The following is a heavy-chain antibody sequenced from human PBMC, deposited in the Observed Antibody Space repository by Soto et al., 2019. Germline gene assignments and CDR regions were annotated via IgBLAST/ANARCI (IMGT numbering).Heavy chain of an antibody. CDR1: GFTFSSYA. J-gene: IGHJ6*02. CDR2: ISGSGGST. V-gene: IGHV3-23*01. CDR3: AKDAGDVRDWDCRGGSCSPDGMDV. D-gene: IGHD2-15*01. Sequence: PGGSLRLSCAASGFTFSSYAMSWVRQAPGKGLEWVSAISGSGGSTYYADSVKGRFTISRDNSKNTLYLQMKSLRAEDMAVYYCAKDAGDVRDWDCRGGSCSPDGMDVWGQGTTVTVSS.